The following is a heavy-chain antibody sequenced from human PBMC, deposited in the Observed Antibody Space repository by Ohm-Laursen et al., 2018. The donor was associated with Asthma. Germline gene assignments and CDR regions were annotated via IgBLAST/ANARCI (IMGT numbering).Heavy chain of an antibody. CDR1: GFTFSSYW. CDR2: IKSDGSSI. J-gene: IGHJ5*02. Sequence: SLRLSCAASGFTFSSYWMHWLRQDPGKGLVWVSRIKSDGSSISYADSVKGRFTISRDNANNFLYLQMNSLRSEDTALYYCAKDIYSTKLGCFDPWGQGTLVTVSS. V-gene: IGHV3-74*01. CDR3: AKDIYSTKLGCFDP. D-gene: IGHD6-13*01.